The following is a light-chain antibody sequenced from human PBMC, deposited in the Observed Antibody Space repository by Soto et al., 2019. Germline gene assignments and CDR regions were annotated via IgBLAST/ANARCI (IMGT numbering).Light chain of an antibody. Sequence: EVVLTQSPATLSLSPGEGATLSCRASQSIGNYLAWYQQKPGQAPRLLIYGASSRATGVPARISGSVSGTEFTLTIASLQSEDFAIYYCQQYSSWLWTFGQGTKVDIK. CDR1: QSIGNY. V-gene: IGKV3-15*01. CDR2: GAS. J-gene: IGKJ1*01. CDR3: QQYSSWLWT.